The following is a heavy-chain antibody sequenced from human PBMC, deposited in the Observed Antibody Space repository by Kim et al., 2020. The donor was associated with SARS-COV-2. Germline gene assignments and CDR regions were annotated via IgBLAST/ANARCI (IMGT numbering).Heavy chain of an antibody. D-gene: IGHD3-22*01. CDR3: ARLSSGYYGWFDP. J-gene: IGHJ5*02. Sequence: YSPSFQGQVTISADKSISTAYLQWSSLKASDTAMYYCARLSSGYYGWFDPWGQGTLVTVSS. V-gene: IGHV5-51*01.